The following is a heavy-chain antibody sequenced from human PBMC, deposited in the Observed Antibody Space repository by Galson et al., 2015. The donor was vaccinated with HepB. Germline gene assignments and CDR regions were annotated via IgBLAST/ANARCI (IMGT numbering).Heavy chain of an antibody. CDR2: ISHDKRNK. Sequence: SLRLSCAASGFIFSNYGMHWVRQAPGKGLEWVALISHDKRNKYYSDSVEGRFTVSRDNFKNTLHLQMNSLRVEDTAVYYCAKEFPPYYGFWSGHQKWGQGTRVTVSP. V-gene: IGHV3-30*18. CDR1: GFIFSNYG. CDR3: AKEFPPYYGFWSGHQK. J-gene: IGHJ4*02. D-gene: IGHD3-3*01.